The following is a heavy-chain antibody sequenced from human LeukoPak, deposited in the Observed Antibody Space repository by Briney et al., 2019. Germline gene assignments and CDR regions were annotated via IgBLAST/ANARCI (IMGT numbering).Heavy chain of an antibody. D-gene: IGHD6-19*01. J-gene: IGHJ6*02. V-gene: IGHV1-2*02. CDR1: GYTFTGYY. CDR3: ARDQVRIAVAGTGYYYYGMDV. CDR2: INPNSCDA. Sequence: GGSVKVSCKASGYTFTGYYMHWVRQAPGQGLEWVGCINPNSCDANYAQKFQGRVTMTRDTSISTAYMELSRLRSDDTAVYYCARDQVRIAVAGTGYYYYGMDVWGQGATVTVSS.